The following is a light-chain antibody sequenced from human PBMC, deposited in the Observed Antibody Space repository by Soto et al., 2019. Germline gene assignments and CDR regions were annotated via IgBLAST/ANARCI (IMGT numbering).Light chain of an antibody. CDR3: QQYGSSPLRT. CDR2: DTS. V-gene: IGKV3D-20*01. J-gene: IGKJ4*01. Sequence: EIVLTQSPATLSLSPGDRVTLSCGASQSISSNYLAWYQQKPGLAPSLLIYDTSSRATGITDRFSGSGSGTDFTLTISRLEPEDLAVYYCQQYGSSPLRTFGGATKVEIK. CDR1: QSISSNY.